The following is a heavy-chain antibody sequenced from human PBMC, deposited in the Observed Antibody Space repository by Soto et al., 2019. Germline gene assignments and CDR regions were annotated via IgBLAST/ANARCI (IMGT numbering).Heavy chain of an antibody. CDR3: ANLPNIRSQVPFDY. J-gene: IGHJ4*02. CDR2: ISSSGGTI. V-gene: IGHV3-11*01. CDR1: GFTFSDYY. D-gene: IGHD4-17*01. Sequence: PGGSLRLSCAASGFTFSDYYMSWIRQAPGKGLEYLSYISSSGGTIYYADSVKGRFTISRDNAKNSLYLQMNSLRAEDTAVYYCANLPNIRSQVPFDYWGQGTLVTAPQ.